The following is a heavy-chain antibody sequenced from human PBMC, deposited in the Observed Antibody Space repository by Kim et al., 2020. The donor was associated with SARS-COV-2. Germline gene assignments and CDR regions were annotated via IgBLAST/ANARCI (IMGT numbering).Heavy chain of an antibody. V-gene: IGHV3-30*01. D-gene: IGHD5-12*01. Sequence: YADTVKGRFTISRDNAKNTLYLQMNSLRAEDTAVYYCARLGGYSGYDFDYWGQGTLVTVSS. CDR3: ARLGGYSGYDFDY. J-gene: IGHJ4*02.